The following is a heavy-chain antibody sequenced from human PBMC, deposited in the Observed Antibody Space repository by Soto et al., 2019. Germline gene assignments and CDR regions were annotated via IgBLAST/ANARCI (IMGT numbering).Heavy chain of an antibody. Sequence: PSETLSLTCTVSGGSISSGPYSWGWIRQPPGEGLEWVGSIYYSGSTYYNPSLKSRVTISVDTSKNQFSLKLSSVTAADTAVYYCARRGSGSYSDYWGQGTLVTVSS. D-gene: IGHD3-10*01. CDR1: GGSISSGPYS. CDR3: ARRGSGSYSDY. CDR2: IYYSGST. J-gene: IGHJ4*02. V-gene: IGHV4-39*01.